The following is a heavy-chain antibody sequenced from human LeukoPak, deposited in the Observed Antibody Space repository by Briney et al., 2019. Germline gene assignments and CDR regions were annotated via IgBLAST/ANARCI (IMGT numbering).Heavy chain of an antibody. J-gene: IGHJ6*03. D-gene: IGHD2-2*01. CDR1: GGSISSYY. CDR3: ARGAEYQLYGYMDV. CDR2: IYYSGST. V-gene: IGHV4-59*01. Sequence: KPSETLSLTCTVSGGSISSYYWSWIRQPPGKGLEWIGYIYYSGSTNYNPSLKSRVTISVDTSKNQFSLKLSSVTAADTAVYYCARGAEYQLYGYMDVWGKGTTATVSS.